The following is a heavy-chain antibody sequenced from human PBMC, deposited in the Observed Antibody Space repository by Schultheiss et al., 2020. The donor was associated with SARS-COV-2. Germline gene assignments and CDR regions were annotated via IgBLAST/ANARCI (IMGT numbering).Heavy chain of an antibody. V-gene: IGHV6-1*01. D-gene: IGHD3-16*01. J-gene: IGHJ6*02. CDR2: TYYRSKWYN. CDR1: GDSVSSNSAA. CDR3: ARDAGGGINWRNLSYYYYGMDV. Sequence: SQTLSLTCAISGDSVSSNSAAWNWIRQSPSRGLEWLGRTYYRSKWYNDYAVSVKSRITINPDTSKNQFSLQLNSVTPEDTAVYYCARDAGGGINWRNLSYYYYGMDVWGQGTTVTVSS.